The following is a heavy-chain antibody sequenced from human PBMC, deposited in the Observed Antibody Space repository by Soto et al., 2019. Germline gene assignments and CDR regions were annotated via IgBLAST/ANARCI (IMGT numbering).Heavy chain of an antibody. D-gene: IGHD6-6*01. CDR3: ARAKQLVPPFDY. CDR2: INHSGST. V-gene: IGHV4-34*01. CDR1: GGSFSGYY. J-gene: IGHJ4*02. Sequence: QVQLQQWGAGLLKPSETLSLTCAVYGGSFSGYYWSWIRQPPGKGLEWIGEINHSGSTNYNPSLKSRVTISVDTYKNQFSLKLSSVTAADTAVYYCARAKQLVPPFDYWGQGTLVTVS.